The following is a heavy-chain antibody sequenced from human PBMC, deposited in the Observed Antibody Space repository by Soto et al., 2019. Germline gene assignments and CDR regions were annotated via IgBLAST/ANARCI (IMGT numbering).Heavy chain of an antibody. Sequence: SVKVSCKASGGTFSSYAISWVRQAPGQGLEWMGGIIPIFGTANYAQKFQGRVTITADESTSTAYMELSSLRSEDTAVYYCARSRSKGGKWGLDDLVETIFDYWGQGTLVTVSS. J-gene: IGHJ4*02. CDR3: ARSRSKGGKWGLDDLVETIFDY. V-gene: IGHV1-69*13. CDR2: IIPIFGTA. D-gene: IGHD1-26*01. CDR1: GGTFSSYA.